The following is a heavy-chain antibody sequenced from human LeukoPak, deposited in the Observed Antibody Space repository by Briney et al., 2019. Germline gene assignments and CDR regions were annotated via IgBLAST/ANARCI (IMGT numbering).Heavy chain of an antibody. J-gene: IGHJ3*02. V-gene: IGHV4-39*01. Sequence: SETLSLTCTVSGGSFSSSDYYWGWIRQPPGKGLEWIGSIYYSGTTYYNPSLKSRVTISVDTSKKQFSLKLRSVTAAYTAVYYCARHEWGITNAFDIWGQGTMVTVSS. D-gene: IGHD1-14*01. CDR3: ARHEWGITNAFDI. CDR1: GGSFSSSDYY. CDR2: IYYSGTT.